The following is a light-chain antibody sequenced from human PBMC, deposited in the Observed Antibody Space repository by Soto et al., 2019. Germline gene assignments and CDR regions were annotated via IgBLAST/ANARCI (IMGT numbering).Light chain of an antibody. CDR3: QSYESSLSGWV. CDR2: GNS. CDR1: SSNIGAGYD. Sequence: QSVLTQPPSVSGAPGQRVTISCTGSSSNIGAGYDVHWYQQLPGTAPKLLIYGNSNRPSGVPDRFSCSKSGTSASLAITGLHAEDCDEYDCQSYESSLSGWVLGVGTQRNVL. V-gene: IGLV1-40*01. J-gene: IGLJ3*02.